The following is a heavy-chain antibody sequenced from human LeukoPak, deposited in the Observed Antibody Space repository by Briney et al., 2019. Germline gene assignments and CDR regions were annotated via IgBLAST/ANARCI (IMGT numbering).Heavy chain of an antibody. J-gene: IGHJ4*02. V-gene: IGHV1-2*02. CDR2: INPNSGGT. D-gene: IGHD3-16*01. CDR1: GYTFTGYY. Sequence: GASVKVSCKASGYTFTGYYMHWVRQAPGQGLEWMGWINPNSGGTNYAQKFQGRVTMTRDTSISTAYMELSRLRSDDTAVYYCARDLSRDYACFDYWGQGTLVTVSS. CDR3: ARDLSRDYACFDY.